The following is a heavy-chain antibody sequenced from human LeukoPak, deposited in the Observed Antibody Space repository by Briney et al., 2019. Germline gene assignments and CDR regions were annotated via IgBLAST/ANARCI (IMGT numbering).Heavy chain of an antibody. CDR1: GGTFSSYG. CDR2: IIAIFGIE. J-gene: IGHJ4*02. V-gene: IGHV1-69*04. Sequence: ASVXXSCXAXGGTFSSYGISWVRQAPGQGLEWMGRIIAIFGIENHAQKFQDRVTITTDKSKTTVYMEESRLRSEDTAVYYCARGARGYSGGFDSLLYSDCWGQGTLVTVSS. D-gene: IGHD5-12*01. CDR3: ARGARGYSGGFDSLLYSDC.